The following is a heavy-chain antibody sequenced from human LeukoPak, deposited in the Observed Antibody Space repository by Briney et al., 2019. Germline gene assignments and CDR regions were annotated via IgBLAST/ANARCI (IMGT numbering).Heavy chain of an antibody. CDR2: IGIDSGNT. V-gene: IGHV3-48*01. CDR1: GFTFSDYS. Sequence: GGSLRLSCAASGFTFSDYSMNWLRQAPGKGVEWISYIGIDSGNTNYADSVKGRFTISGDKAKNSLYLQMNSLRVEDTAVYYCARDYKYAFDNWGQGTLVTVSS. CDR3: ARDYKYAFDN. D-gene: IGHD5-24*01. J-gene: IGHJ4*02.